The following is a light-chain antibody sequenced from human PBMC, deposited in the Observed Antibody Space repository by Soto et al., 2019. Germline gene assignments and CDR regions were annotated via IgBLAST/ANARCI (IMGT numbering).Light chain of an antibody. CDR1: QGISNY. Sequence: TQSPSSLSASVGDRVTITCRASQGISNYLAWYQQKPGQAPRLLIYSASSRATGIPDRFSGSGSGTDFTLTISRLEPEDFAVYYCQQYGSSLLTFGGGTKVDIK. V-gene: IGKV3-20*01. CDR2: SAS. J-gene: IGKJ4*01. CDR3: QQYGSSLLT.